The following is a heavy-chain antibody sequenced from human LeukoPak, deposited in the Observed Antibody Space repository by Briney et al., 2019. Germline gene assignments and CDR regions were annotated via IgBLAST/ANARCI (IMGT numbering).Heavy chain of an antibody. J-gene: IGHJ2*01. Sequence: GASVKVSCKVSGYTLTELSMHWVRQAPGKGLEWMGGFDPEDGETIYAQKFQGRVTMTEDTSTDTAYMELSSLRSEDTAVYYCATGEKRPGPYWYLDLWGRGTLVTVSS. CDR1: GYTLTELS. CDR2: FDPEDGET. V-gene: IGHV1-24*01. CDR3: ATGEKRPGPYWYLDL.